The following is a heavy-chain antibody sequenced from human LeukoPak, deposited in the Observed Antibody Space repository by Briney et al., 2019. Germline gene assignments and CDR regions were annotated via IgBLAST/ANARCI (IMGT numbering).Heavy chain of an antibody. CDR1: GFTFSSYS. J-gene: IGHJ4*02. D-gene: IGHD2-2*01. V-gene: IGHV3-23*01. CDR2: ISGSGGTT. Sequence: PGGSLRLSCAASGFTFSSYSMSWVRQAPETGLEWVSGISGSGGTTVLAGSVKGRFAISRDNSNDTLYLQMNSLRAEDTAIYYCAKGDRNTNVDCWGQGTLVTVSS. CDR3: AKGDRNTNVDC.